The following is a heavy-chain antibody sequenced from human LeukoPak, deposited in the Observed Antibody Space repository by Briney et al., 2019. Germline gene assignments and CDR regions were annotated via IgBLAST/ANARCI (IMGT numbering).Heavy chain of an antibody. D-gene: IGHD3-3*01. CDR1: GYTFTSYD. CDR2: MNPNSGNT. Sequence: ASVKVSCKVSGYTFTSYDINWVRQATGQGLEWMGWMNPNSGNTGYAQKFQGRVTMTRNTSISTAYMELSSLRSEDTAVYYCARGFDFWSGYYWGYWGQGTLVTVSS. J-gene: IGHJ4*02. CDR3: ARGFDFWSGYYWGY. V-gene: IGHV1-8*01.